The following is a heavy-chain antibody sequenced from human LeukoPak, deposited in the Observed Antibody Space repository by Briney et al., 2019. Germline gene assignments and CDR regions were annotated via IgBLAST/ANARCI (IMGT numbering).Heavy chain of an antibody. CDR2: ISWNSGSI. D-gene: IGHD3-22*01. CDR3: AKDMGYDSSGYYDY. Sequence: GGSLRLSCAASGFTFDDYAMHWVRQAPGKGLEWVSGISWNSGSIGYADSVKGRFTISRDNAKNSLYLQMNSLRAEDTALYYCAKDMGYDSSGYYDYWGQGTLVTVSS. J-gene: IGHJ4*02. V-gene: IGHV3-9*01. CDR1: GFTFDDYA.